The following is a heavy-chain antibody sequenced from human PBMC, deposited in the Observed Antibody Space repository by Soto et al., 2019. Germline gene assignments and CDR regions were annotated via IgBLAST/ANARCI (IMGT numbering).Heavy chain of an antibody. J-gene: IGHJ4*02. V-gene: IGHV3-11*01. CDR3: AGQYSSSSVEF. Sequence: QVQLVESGGGLVKPGGSLRLSCAASGFTFSDYYMNWIRQAPGKGLEWVSYISSGAITIYYADSVKGRFTISRDNAKNSLYLQMNSLRAEDTAVYYCAGQYSSSSVEFWGQGTRVTVSS. CDR1: GFTFSDYY. CDR2: ISSGAITI. D-gene: IGHD6-6*01.